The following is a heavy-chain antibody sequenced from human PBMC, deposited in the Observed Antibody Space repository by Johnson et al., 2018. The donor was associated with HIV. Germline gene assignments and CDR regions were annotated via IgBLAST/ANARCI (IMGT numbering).Heavy chain of an antibody. Sequence: VQLVESGGGVIQPGGSLRLSCEASGFTFSSYAMNWVRQAPGKGLEWVSAISGRGGSTYYADSVKGRFTSSRDNSKNTLYLQMNSLRAEDTALYYCAKPREVVEWWGAFDIWGQGTMVTVSS. CDR2: ISGRGGST. CDR3: AKPREVVEWWGAFDI. CDR1: GFTFSSYA. V-gene: IGHV3-23*04. D-gene: IGHD3-3*01. J-gene: IGHJ3*02.